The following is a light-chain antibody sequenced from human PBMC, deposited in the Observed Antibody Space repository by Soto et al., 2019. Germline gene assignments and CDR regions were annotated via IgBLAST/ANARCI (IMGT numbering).Light chain of an antibody. CDR3: QQSYSTPFT. Sequence: DIQMTQSPSSLSASVGDRVIITCRASQTISTYLNWYQQKPGKAPKLLIYTASTLPSGVPSRFSGSGSGTDFTLTISSLQLEDFATYYCQQSYSTPFTFGPGTKVDIK. CDR2: TAS. CDR1: QTISTY. J-gene: IGKJ3*01. V-gene: IGKV1-39*01.